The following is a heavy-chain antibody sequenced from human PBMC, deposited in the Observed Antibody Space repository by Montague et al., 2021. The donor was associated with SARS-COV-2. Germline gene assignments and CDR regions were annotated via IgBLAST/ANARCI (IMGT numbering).Heavy chain of an antibody. CDR1: GGSISSSSYY. CDR3: ARDTRIAMLVVVTIYGLDV. Sequence: SETLSLTCTVSGGSISSSSYYWGWIRQPPGKGLGWIGSIYYTGSTYYIPSLKSRVTISVDTSKNQFSLKLSSVTAADTAVYYCARDTRIAMLVVVTIYGLDVWGQGTTVTVSS. CDR2: IYYTGST. J-gene: IGHJ6*02. D-gene: IGHD3-22*01. V-gene: IGHV4-39*07.